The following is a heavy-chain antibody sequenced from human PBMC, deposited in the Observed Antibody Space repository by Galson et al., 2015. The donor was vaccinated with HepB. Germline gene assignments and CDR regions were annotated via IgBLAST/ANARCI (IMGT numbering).Heavy chain of an antibody. Sequence: SVKVSCKVSGYTLTELSMHWVRQAPGKGLEWMGGFDPEDGETIYAQKFQGRVTMTEDTSTDTAYMELSSLRSEDTAVHYCATWREYYDSSGYYYFDYWGQGTLVTVSS. V-gene: IGHV1-24*01. D-gene: IGHD3-22*01. CDR1: GYTLTELS. CDR2: FDPEDGET. J-gene: IGHJ4*02. CDR3: ATWREYYDSSGYYYFDY.